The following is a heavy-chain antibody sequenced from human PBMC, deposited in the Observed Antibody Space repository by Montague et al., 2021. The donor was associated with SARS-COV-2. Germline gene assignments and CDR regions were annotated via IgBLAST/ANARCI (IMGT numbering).Heavy chain of an antibody. CDR3: ARGIHWNYGKWFDL. D-gene: IGHD1-7*01. Sequence: SETLSLTCAVYGGSFRGHYWSWIRQPPGKGLEWIGYINSRGNTNYNPSLKNRVTISVDTSKNQFSLKLSSVTAADTAVYYCARGIHWNYGKWFDLWGRGTLVTVSS. V-gene: IGHV4-34*01. CDR2: INSRGNT. J-gene: IGHJ5*02. CDR1: GGSFRGHY.